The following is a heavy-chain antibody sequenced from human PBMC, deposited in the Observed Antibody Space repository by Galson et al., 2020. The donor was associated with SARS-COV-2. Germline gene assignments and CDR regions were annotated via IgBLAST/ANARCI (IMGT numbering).Heavy chain of an antibody. CDR2: IIPIFGTA. Sequence: SVKVSCQASGGTFSSYALSWVRQAPGQGLEWMGGIIPIFGTANYAQKFQGRVTITADESTSTAYMELSSLRSEDTAVYYCARGMLSSLREYYYYMDVWGKGTTVTVSS. CDR3: ARGMLSSLREYYYYMDV. CDR1: GGTFSSYA. V-gene: IGHV1-69*13. J-gene: IGHJ6*03. D-gene: IGHD3-10*02.